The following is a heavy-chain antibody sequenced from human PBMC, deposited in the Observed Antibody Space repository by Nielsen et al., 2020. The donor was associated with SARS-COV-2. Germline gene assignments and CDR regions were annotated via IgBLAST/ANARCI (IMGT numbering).Heavy chain of an antibody. V-gene: IGHV3-23*01. Sequence: GESLKISCAASGFIFSSYAMSWVRQAPGKGLEWVSTISGSGGGTYYADSVKGRFSISRDNSKNTLYLQMNSLRAEDTAVYYCARVRSGSYIDHFDYWGQGTLVTVSS. CDR2: ISGSGGGT. D-gene: IGHD1-26*01. J-gene: IGHJ4*02. CDR1: GFIFSSYA. CDR3: ARVRSGSYIDHFDY.